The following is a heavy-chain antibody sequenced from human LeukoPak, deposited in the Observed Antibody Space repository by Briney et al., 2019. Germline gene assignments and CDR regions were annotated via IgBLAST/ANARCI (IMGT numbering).Heavy chain of an antibody. J-gene: IGHJ5*02. V-gene: IGHV1-2*02. CDR1: GYTFTGYY. CDR3: ARDVSAGGTNWFDH. CDR2: INPNRGGP. D-gene: IGHD3-16*01. Sequence: VASVRVSCTASGYTFTGYYIHWVRQAPGQGLEWMGWINPNRGGPNYAQKLQGRVTITRDTSISTAYMEMSRLRADDTAVYYCARDVSAGGTNWFDHWGQGTLVTVSS.